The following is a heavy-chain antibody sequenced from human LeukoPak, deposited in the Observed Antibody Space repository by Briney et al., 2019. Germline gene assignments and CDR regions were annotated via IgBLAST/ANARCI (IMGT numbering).Heavy chain of an antibody. CDR1: GYTLTELS. CDR2: FDPEDGET. D-gene: IGHD3-16*02. Sequence: ASLKVSCKVSGYTLTELSMHWVRQAPGKGREWMGGFDPEDGETIYAQKFQGRVTMTEDTSTDTAYMELSSLRSEDTAVYYCATVWYDYVWGSYRYNDYWGQGTLVTVSS. CDR3: ATVWYDYVWGSYRYNDY. J-gene: IGHJ4*02. V-gene: IGHV1-24*01.